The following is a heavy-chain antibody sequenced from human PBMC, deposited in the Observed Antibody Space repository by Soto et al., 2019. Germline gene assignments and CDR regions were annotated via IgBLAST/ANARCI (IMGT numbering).Heavy chain of an antibody. Sequence: PSETLSLTCAVSGYSISSGYYWGWIRQPPGKGLEWIGSIYHSGSTYYNPSLKSRVTISVDTSKNQFSLKLSSVTAADTAVYYCARVGYDIGGFEPWGKGTLVT. J-gene: IGHJ5*02. CDR2: IYHSGST. CDR1: GYSISSGYY. D-gene: IGHD3-9*01. V-gene: IGHV4-38-2*01. CDR3: ARVGYDIGGFEP.